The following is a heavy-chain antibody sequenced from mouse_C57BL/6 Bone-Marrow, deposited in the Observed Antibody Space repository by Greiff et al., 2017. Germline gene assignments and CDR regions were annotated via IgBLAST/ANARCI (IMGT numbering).Heavy chain of an antibody. D-gene: IGHD3-3*01. V-gene: IGHV1-55*01. CDR3: ARRDNYYAMDY. J-gene: IGHJ4*01. CDR1: GYTFTSYW. Sequence: QVQLQQPGAELVKPGASVKMSCKASGYTFTSYWITWVKPRPGQGLEWIGDIYPGSGSTNYNEKFKSKATLTVDTSSSTAYMQLSSLTSEDSAVYYCARRDNYYAMDYWGQGTSVTVSS. CDR2: IYPGSGST.